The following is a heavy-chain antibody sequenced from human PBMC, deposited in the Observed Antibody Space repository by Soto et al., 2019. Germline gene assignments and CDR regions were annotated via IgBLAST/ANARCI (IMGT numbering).Heavy chain of an antibody. CDR2: IYHSGST. Sequence: SETLSLTCAVSGGSISSSNWWSWVRQPPGKGLEWIGEIYHSGSTNYNPSLKSRVTISVDKSKNQFSLKLSSVTAADTAVYYCARGPGYSYGTHLRYLIYWGQGTLVTVSS. V-gene: IGHV4-4*02. D-gene: IGHD5-18*01. CDR1: GGSISSSNW. J-gene: IGHJ4*02. CDR3: ARGPGYSYGTHLRYLIY.